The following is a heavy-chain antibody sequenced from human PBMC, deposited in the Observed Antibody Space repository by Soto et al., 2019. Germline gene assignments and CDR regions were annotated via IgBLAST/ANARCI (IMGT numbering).Heavy chain of an antibody. J-gene: IGHJ4*02. CDR1: GGSISSGGYY. CDR3: ATMGTPATGLYFFDY. CDR2: LYYSGST. D-gene: IGHD2-15*01. Sequence: PSETLSLTCTVSGGSISSGGYYWSWIRQHPGKGLEWIGYLYYSGSTYYSTSLKSRVTISVDTSKSQFSLNLSFVTAADTAVYYCATMGTPATGLYFFDYWGQGSLVTVSS. V-gene: IGHV4-30-4*08.